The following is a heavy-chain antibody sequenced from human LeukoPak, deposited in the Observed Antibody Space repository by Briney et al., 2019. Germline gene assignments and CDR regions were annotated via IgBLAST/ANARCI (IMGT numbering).Heavy chain of an antibody. J-gene: IGHJ4*02. V-gene: IGHV4-31*03. CDR2: IYHSGST. CDR3: ARGAHSQAAAGKGPDY. Sequence: SQTLSLTCTVSGGSISSGGYYWSWIRQHPGKGLEWIGYIYHSGSTYYNPSLKSRVTISVDTSKNQFSLKLSSVTAADTAVYYCARGAHSQAAAGKGPDYWGQGTLVTVSS. CDR1: GGSISSGGYY. D-gene: IGHD6-13*01.